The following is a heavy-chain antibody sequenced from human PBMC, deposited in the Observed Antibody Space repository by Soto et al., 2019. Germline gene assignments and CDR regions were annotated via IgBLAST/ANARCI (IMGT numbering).Heavy chain of an antibody. CDR3: ARDAAYYSLWSGYYPSRNGMDV. Sequence: QVQVVESGGGVVQPGRSLRLSCAASGFTFSSFGMHWVRQAPGKGLEWVSLIWYDGSKKSYGDSVKGRFTISRDNSRNTVNLKLNSLRDDETAVYYCARDAAYYSLWSGYYPSRNGMDVWGQGTTVTVSS. V-gene: IGHV3-33*01. CDR1: GFTFSSFG. J-gene: IGHJ6*02. CDR2: IWYDGSKK. D-gene: IGHD3-3*01.